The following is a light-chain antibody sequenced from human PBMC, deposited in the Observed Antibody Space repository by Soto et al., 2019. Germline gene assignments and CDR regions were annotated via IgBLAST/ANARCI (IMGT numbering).Light chain of an antibody. CDR1: QSVSSN. V-gene: IGKV3-15*01. J-gene: IGKJ1*01. Sequence: EIVMTQSPATLSVSPGERATLSCRASQSVSSNLAWYQQKPGQAPRLLIYGASTRATGIPAWFSGSGSGTEFTLTISRLHSEDFAVYYGQHYNNWPRTFGQGTKVEIK. CDR2: GAS. CDR3: QHYNNWPRT.